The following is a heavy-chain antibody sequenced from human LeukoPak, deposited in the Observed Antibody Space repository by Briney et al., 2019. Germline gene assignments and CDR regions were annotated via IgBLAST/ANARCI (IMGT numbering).Heavy chain of an antibody. Sequence: PGGSLRLSCSASGFTFSIYAMHWVRQAPGKGLEYVSGISSNGRSTYYADSVKGRFTISRDNSKNTLYLQMNSLRAEDTAVYYCASSITIFGVVDYWGQGTLVTVSS. CDR3: ASSITIFGVVDY. CDR1: GFTFSIYA. V-gene: IGHV3-64*02. D-gene: IGHD3-3*01. CDR2: ISSNGRST. J-gene: IGHJ4*02.